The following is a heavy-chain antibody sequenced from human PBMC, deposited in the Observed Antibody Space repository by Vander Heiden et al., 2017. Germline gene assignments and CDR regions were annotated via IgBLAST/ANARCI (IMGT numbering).Heavy chain of an antibody. Sequence: QVQLVESGGGVVQPGRSLRLSCAASGFTFSSCGMHWVRQAPGKGLEWVAVISYDGSNKYYADSGKGRFTISRDNSKNTLYLQMNSLRDEDTAVYYCATSSRSVYVTGYYFDYWGLGTLVAVS. CDR3: ATSSRSVYVTGYYFDY. V-gene: IGHV3-30*03. D-gene: IGHD2-8*01. J-gene: IGHJ4*02. CDR2: ISYDGSNK. CDR1: GFTFSSCG.